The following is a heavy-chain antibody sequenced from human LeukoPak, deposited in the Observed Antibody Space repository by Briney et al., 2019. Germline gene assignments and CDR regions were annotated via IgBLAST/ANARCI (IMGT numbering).Heavy chain of an antibody. D-gene: IGHD2-8*01. J-gene: IGHJ4*02. Sequence: SQTLSLTCTVSGGSISSGDYYWSWIRQPPGKGLEWIGYIYYSGSTYYNPSLKSRVTISVDTSKNQFSLKLSSVTAADTAVYYCARENRILYRGGVVHRWGQGTLVTVSS. CDR3: ARENRILYRGGVVHR. V-gene: IGHV4-30-4*08. CDR2: IYYSGST. CDR1: GGSISSGDYY.